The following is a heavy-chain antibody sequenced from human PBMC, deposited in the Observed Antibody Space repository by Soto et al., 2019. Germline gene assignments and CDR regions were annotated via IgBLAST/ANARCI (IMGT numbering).Heavy chain of an antibody. CDR1: GFTVSSNY. CDR3: ASWFWSGYLPEDPKDYYSYGMDV. CDR2: IYSGGST. D-gene: IGHD3-3*01. Sequence: EVQLVETGGGLIQPGGSLRLSCAASGFTVSSNYMSWVRQAPGKGLEWVPVIYSGGSTYYADYVMGRFTISSDNSKNKPYLQMNRLRADDTAVYYSASWFWSGYLPEDPKDYYSYGMDVWGQGTTVTVSS. J-gene: IGHJ6*02. V-gene: IGHV3-53*02.